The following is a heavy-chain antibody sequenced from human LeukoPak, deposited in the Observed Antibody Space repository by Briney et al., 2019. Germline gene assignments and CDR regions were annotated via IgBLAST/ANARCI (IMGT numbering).Heavy chain of an antibody. J-gene: IGHJ5*02. CDR2: ISSSSSTI. D-gene: IGHD6-25*01. CDR1: GFTFSSYS. V-gene: IGHV3-48*02. Sequence: PGGSLRLSCAASGFTFSSYSMNWVRQAPGKGLEWVSYISSSSSTIYYADSVKGRLTVSRDNAKNSLYLQMNSLRDEDTAMYYCARDVQRRFDPWGQGTLVTVSS. CDR3: ARDVQRRFDP.